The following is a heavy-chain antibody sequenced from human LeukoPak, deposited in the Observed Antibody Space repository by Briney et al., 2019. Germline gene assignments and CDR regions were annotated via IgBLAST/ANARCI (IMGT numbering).Heavy chain of an antibody. V-gene: IGHV1-8*01. J-gene: IGHJ5*02. D-gene: IGHD2-21*01. CDR1: GYTFTSYD. Sequence: GSAKVSCKASGYTFTSYDINWVRQATGQGLEWMGWMNPNSGNTGYAQKFQGRVTITRNTSISTAYMELSSLRSEDTAVYYCATSYCGGDCYLGNWFDPWGQGTLVTVSS. CDR2: MNPNSGNT. CDR3: ATSYCGGDCYLGNWFDP.